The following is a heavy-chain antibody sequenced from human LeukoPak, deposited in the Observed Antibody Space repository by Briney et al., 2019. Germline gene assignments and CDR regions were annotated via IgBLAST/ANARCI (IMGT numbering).Heavy chain of an antibody. CDR1: GYTFTGYY. J-gene: IGHJ5*02. D-gene: IGHD6-13*01. CDR2: ISAYNGNT. V-gene: IGHV1-18*04. CDR3: ARGASSWYWFDP. Sequence: GASVKVSCKAFGYTFTGYYMHWVRQAPGQGLEWMGWISAYNGNTNYAQKLQGRVTMTTDTSTSTAYMELRSLRSDDTAVYYCARGASSWYWFDPWGQGTLVTVSS.